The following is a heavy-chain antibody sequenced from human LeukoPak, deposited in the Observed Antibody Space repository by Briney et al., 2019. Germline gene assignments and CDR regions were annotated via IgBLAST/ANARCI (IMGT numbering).Heavy chain of an antibody. CDR3: ARGVGLGYCSGGSCYQDF. CDR1: GGSISSSSYY. Sequence: KPSETLSLTCTVSGGSISSSSYYWGWIRQPPGKGLEWIGSIYYSGSTYYNPSLKSRVTISVDTSKNQFSLKLSSVTAADTAVYYCARGVGLGYCSGGSCYQDFWGQGTLVTVSS. CDR2: IYYSGST. V-gene: IGHV4-39*01. J-gene: IGHJ4*02. D-gene: IGHD2-15*01.